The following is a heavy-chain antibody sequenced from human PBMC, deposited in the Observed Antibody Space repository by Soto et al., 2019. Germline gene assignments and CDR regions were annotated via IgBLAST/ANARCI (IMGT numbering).Heavy chain of an antibody. D-gene: IGHD6-6*01. V-gene: IGHV4-31*03. CDR3: AGHYSSSWLYNY. CDR1: GVVLGSDAYY. Sequence: SETLSLTCTVSGVVLGSDAYYWSWIRQHPGKGLEWIGIIYYGGSTSYHPSLKSRAIISLDKSKNQFSLKLSSVTAADTAVDYCAGHYSSSWLYNYWGQGTLVTVSS. J-gene: IGHJ4*02. CDR2: IYYGGST.